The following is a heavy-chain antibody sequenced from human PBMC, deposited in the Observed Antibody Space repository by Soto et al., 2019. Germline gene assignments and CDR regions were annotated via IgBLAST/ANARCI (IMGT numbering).Heavy chain of an antibody. CDR2: IYYSGST. D-gene: IGHD3-10*01. V-gene: IGHV4-39*01. J-gene: IGHJ4*02. CDR3: ASRTTYYYGSGSYPLPFDY. CDR1: GGSISSSSYY. Sequence: SETLSLTCTVSGGSISSSSYYWGWIRQPPGEGVEWIGSIYYSGSTYYNPSLKSRVTISVDTSKNQFSLKLSSVTAADTAVYYCASRTTYYYGSGSYPLPFDYWGQGTLVTVSS.